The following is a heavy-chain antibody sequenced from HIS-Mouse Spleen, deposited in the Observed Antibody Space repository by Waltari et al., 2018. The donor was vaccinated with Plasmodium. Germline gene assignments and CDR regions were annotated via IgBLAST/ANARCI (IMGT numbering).Heavy chain of an antibody. CDR2: IKQDGSEK. Sequence: EVQLVESWGGLVRPGGSRRPSCAAPGFPFGSSRMGWVRQAPGKGLEWVANIKQDGSEKYYVDSVKGRFTISRDNAKNSLYLQMNSLRAEDTAVYYCASSWYWYFDLWGRGTLVTVSS. CDR3: ASSWYWYFDL. V-gene: IGHV3-7*01. J-gene: IGHJ2*01. CDR1: GFPFGSSR. D-gene: IGHD6-13*01.